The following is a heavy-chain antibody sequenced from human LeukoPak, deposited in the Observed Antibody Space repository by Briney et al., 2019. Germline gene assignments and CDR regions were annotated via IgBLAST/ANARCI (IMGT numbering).Heavy chain of an antibody. Sequence: GKSLKISRKGSGYSFTSYWIGWVRQMPGKGLEWMGIIYPGDSDTRYSPSFQGQVTISADKSISTAYLQWSSLKASDTAMYYCARLDYDILTGYNYGMDVWGQGTTVTVSS. D-gene: IGHD3-9*01. J-gene: IGHJ6*02. V-gene: IGHV5-51*01. CDR3: ARLDYDILTGYNYGMDV. CDR2: IYPGDSDT. CDR1: GYSFTSYW.